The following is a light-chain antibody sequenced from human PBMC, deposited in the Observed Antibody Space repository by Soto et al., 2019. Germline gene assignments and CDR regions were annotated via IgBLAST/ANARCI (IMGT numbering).Light chain of an antibody. Sequence: DIVMTQSPLSLPVTPGEPASISCRSSQSLLHSNGYNDLDWYLQKPGQSPQVLIYLGSNRASGVPDRFSGSGSGTDFTLKISRVEAEDVGVYYCMQARQSPQTFGQGTKLEIK. CDR2: LGS. CDR3: MQARQSPQT. V-gene: IGKV2-28*01. J-gene: IGKJ2*01. CDR1: QSLLHSNGYND.